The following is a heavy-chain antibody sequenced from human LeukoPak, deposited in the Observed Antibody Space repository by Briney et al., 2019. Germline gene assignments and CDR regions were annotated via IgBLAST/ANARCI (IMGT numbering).Heavy chain of an antibody. CDR2: ISYDGSNK. CDR1: GFTFSSYA. J-gene: IGHJ6*02. V-gene: IGHV3-30-3*01. D-gene: IGHD5-12*01. CDR3: ARDPSSYGDYYYGMDV. Sequence: GGSLRLSCAASGFTFSSYAMHWVRQAPGKGLEWVAVISYDGSNKYYADSVKGRFTISRDNSKNTLYLQMNSLRAEDTAVYYCARDPSSYGDYYYGMDVWGQGTTVTVSS.